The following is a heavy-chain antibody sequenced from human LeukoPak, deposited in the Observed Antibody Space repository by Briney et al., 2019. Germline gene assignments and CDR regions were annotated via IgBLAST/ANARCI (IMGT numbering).Heavy chain of an antibody. CDR2: IYYSGST. D-gene: IGHD2/OR15-2a*01. Sequence: SETLSLTCTVSGGSISSYYWSWIRQPPGKGLEWIGYIYYSGSTNYNPSLKRRVTISVDTSKSQFSLKLNSVTAADTAVYYCAGEVKVGNTDTGYYFDYWGQGILVTVSS. V-gene: IGHV4-59*01. CDR1: GGSISSYY. CDR3: AGEVKVGNTDTGYYFDY. J-gene: IGHJ4*02.